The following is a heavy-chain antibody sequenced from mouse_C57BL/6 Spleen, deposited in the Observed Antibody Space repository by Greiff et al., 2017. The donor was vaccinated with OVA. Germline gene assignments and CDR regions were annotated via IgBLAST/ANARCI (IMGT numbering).Heavy chain of an antibody. CDR2: IYPSDSET. Sequence: QVQLQQPGAELVRPGSSVKLSCKASGYTFTSYWMDWVKQRPGQGLEWIGNIYPSDSETHYNQKFKDKATLTVDKSSSTAYMQLISLTSEDSAVYYCARTSYGNFDYWGQGATLTVSS. J-gene: IGHJ2*01. V-gene: IGHV1-61*01. D-gene: IGHD2-10*01. CDR3: ARTSYGNFDY. CDR1: GYTFTSYW.